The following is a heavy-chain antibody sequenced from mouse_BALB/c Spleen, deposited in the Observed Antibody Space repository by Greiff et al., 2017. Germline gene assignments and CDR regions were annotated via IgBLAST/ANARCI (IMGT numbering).Heavy chain of an antibody. D-gene: IGHD2-4*01. CDR3: ARDRDYDAFAY. CDR2: IYYSGTI. V-gene: IGHV3-5*02. J-gene: IGHJ4*01. Sequence: EVQLQQSGPGLVKPSQTVSLTCTVTGISITTGNYRWSWIRQFPGNKLEWIGYIYYSGTITYNPSLTSRTTITRDTSKNQFFLEMNSLTAEDTATYYCARDRDYDAFAYWGQGTSVTVSS. CDR1: GISITTGNYR.